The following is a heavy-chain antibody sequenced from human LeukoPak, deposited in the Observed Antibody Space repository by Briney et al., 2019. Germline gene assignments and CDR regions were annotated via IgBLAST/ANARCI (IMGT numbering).Heavy chain of an antibody. V-gene: IGHV1-8*03. J-gene: IGHJ5*02. D-gene: IGHD3-9*01. CDR1: GSTFRRFG. CDR3: ARARYDILTGYYRGWFDP. Sequence: ASVKVSWQTSGSTFRRFGIKWVRQANGQGLEWIGRMNPNSGNTGYAQKFQGRVTITRNTSISTAYMELSSLRSEDTAVYYCARARYDILTGYYRGWFDPWGQGTLVTVSS. CDR2: MNPNSGNT.